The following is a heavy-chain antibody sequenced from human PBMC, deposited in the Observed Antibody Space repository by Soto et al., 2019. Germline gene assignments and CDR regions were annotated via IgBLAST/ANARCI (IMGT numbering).Heavy chain of an antibody. J-gene: IGHJ4*02. D-gene: IGHD3-16*01. CDR2: IIPILGIA. CDR1: GGTFSSYT. V-gene: IGHV1-69*02. CDR3: AGGAAGG. Sequence: QVQLVQSGAEVKKPGSSVKVSCKASGGTFSSYTISWVRQAPGQGLEWMGRIIPILGIANYAQKFQGRVNSTADKTTSQASKELSSLRSEDTAVYSRAGGAAGGWGQGTLVTVSS.